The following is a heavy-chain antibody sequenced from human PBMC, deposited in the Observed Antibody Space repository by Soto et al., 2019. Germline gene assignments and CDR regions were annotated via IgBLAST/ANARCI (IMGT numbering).Heavy chain of an antibody. CDR2: ISWNSVTI. Sequence: EVQLVESGGGLAQPGWSRRLSCAASGFNFDDHAMHWVRQTPGKGLEWVSGISWNSVTINYADSIKGRFPISRDNAKRTLYLQMNNLRPADTAMYFCVRSSGSQPRAGWFDPWGQGTLVTVS. CDR1: GFNFDDHA. J-gene: IGHJ5*02. D-gene: IGHD1-26*01. CDR3: VRSSGSQPRAGWFDP. V-gene: IGHV3-9*01.